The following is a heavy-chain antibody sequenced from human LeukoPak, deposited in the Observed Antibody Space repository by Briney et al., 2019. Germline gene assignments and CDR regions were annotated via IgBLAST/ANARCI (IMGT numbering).Heavy chain of an antibody. V-gene: IGHV5-51*01. CDR1: GYSFTSYW. Sequence: PGESLKISCKGSGYSFTSYWIGWVRQMPGKGLEWMGIIYPGDSDTRYSPSFQGQVTISADKSISTAYLQWSSLKASDTAVYYCARLMGDSSGYYYEFVDYWGQGTLVTVSS. J-gene: IGHJ4*02. CDR2: IYPGDSDT. D-gene: IGHD3-22*01. CDR3: ARLMGDSSGYYYEFVDY.